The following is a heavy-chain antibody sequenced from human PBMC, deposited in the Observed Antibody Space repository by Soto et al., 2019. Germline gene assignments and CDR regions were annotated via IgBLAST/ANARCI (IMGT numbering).Heavy chain of an antibody. CDR3: ERYYTMFGFDY. CDR2: MYNTGST. V-gene: IGHV4-59*01. D-gene: IGHD3-3*01. J-gene: IGHJ4*02. Sequence: SETLSLACTVSGCSISGYYWSWIRQPPGKGLEWIGYMYNTGSTVYNPSFKSRVTISVDTSKNQFSLKLNSVTAADTAVYYCERYYTMFGFDYWGQGTLVTVS. CDR1: GCSISGYY.